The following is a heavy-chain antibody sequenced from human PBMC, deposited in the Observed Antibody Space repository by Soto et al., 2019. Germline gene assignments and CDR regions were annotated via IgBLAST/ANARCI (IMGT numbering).Heavy chain of an antibody. CDR2: TYWHDDE. CDR3: AHRGGATVGLYYFDY. CDR1: GFSLSTTGVG. J-gene: IGHJ4*02. Sequence: SGPTLVNPTQTLTLTCTFSGFSLSTTGVGVSWIRQPPGKALEWLALTYWHDDERYSPSLKSRLTITKDTSKNQVVLTMTNMDPVDTATYYCAHRGGATVGLYYFDYWGQGALVTVSS. V-gene: IGHV2-5*01. D-gene: IGHD3-16*01.